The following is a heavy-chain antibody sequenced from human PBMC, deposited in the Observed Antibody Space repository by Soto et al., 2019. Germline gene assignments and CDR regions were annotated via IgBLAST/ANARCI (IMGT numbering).Heavy chain of an antibody. CDR1: GFTVSSCA. CDR3: AKESYNRRKDFDY. D-gene: IGHD3-10*01. V-gene: IGHV3-23*01. J-gene: IGHJ4*02. CDR2: IGGSGDDT. Sequence: PGGSLRLSCAASGFTVSSCAMSGVRQAPGKGLEWVSGIGGSGDDTEYTDSVKGRFTISRDNSKNTLYLQMNSLRAEDTALYYCAKESYNRRKDFDYWGQGTLVTVSS.